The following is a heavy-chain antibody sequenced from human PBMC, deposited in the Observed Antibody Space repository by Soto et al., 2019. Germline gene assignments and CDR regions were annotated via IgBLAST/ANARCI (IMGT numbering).Heavy chain of an antibody. D-gene: IGHD3-16*02. J-gene: IGHJ5*02. CDR2: INSDGSSP. Sequence: GGSLRLSCEASWFTFISYWMRWVRQGPGKGLEWLSLINSDGSSPNYADSVKGRFTVSRDNAKNTLFLQMNSLRVDDTGIYYCTRDRRISGFDPWGQGTLVTV. CDR3: TRDRRISGFDP. CDR1: WFTFISYW. V-gene: IGHV3-74*01.